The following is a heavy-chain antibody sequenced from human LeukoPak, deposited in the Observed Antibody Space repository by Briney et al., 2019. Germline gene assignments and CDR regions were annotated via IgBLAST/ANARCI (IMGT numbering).Heavy chain of an antibody. V-gene: IGHV3-23*01. Sequence: GALRLSCAASGFTFSSYAMSWVRQAPGKGLEWVSAISGSGGSTYYADSVKGRFTISRDNSKNTLYLQMNSLRAEDTAVYYCAKESYYYDSSGYYPLYYYYYMDVWGKGTTVTVSS. J-gene: IGHJ6*03. CDR3: AKESYYYDSSGYYPLYYYYYMDV. CDR2: ISGSGGST. CDR1: GFTFSSYA. D-gene: IGHD3-22*01.